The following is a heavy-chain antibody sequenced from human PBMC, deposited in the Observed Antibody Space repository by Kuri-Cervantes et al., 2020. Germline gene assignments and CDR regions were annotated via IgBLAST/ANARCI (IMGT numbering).Heavy chain of an antibody. J-gene: IGHJ4*02. CDR3: VRDRYSVAGDGYFDY. CDR1: GGSFSDYY. Sequence: SETLSLTCAVYGGSFSDYYWTWIGQSPGKGLEWIGEITPQSGNTNYNPYLKNRVTISIDKSKNQFSLMMNSVTAADTAMYYCVRDRYSVAGDGYFDYWGQGTLVTVSS. V-gene: IGHV4-34*01. D-gene: IGHD2-15*01. CDR2: ITPQSGNT.